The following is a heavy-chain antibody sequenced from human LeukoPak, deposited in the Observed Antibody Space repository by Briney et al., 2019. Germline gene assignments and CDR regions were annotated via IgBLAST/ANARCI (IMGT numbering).Heavy chain of an antibody. CDR1: GFTFSSYG. CDR3: AKVVAPGGNVDSYGMDV. D-gene: IGHD1-1*01. J-gene: IGHJ6*02. CDR2: IWYDGSNK. V-gene: IGHV3-33*06. Sequence: GGSLRLSCAASGFTFSSYGMHWVRQAPGKGLEWVAVIWYDGSNKNHADSVKGRFTISRDNSKNTLCLQMNSLRAEDTAVYYCAKVVAPGGNVDSYGMDVWGQGTTVTVSS.